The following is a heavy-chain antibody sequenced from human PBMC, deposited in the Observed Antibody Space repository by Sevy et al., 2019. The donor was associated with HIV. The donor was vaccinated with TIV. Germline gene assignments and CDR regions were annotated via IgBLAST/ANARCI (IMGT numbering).Heavy chain of an antibody. CDR2: INPNSGGT. CDR3: ARDTRSPMKRDY. CDR1: GYTFTGYY. Sequence: ASVKVSCKASGYTFTGYYMHWVRQAPGQGLEWMGWINPNSGGTNYAQKFQARVTMTRETSISTAYMELSRLRSDDTAVYYCARDTRSPMKRDYWGQGTLVAVSS. D-gene: IGHD3-22*01. V-gene: IGHV1-2*02. J-gene: IGHJ4*02.